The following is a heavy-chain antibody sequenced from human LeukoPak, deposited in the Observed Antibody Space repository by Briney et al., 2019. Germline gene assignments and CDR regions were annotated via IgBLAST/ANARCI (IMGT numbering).Heavy chain of an antibody. J-gene: IGHJ4*02. V-gene: IGHV3-48*01. D-gene: IGHD1-26*01. CDR1: GFTFNTYT. Sequence: GGSLRLSCAASGFTFNTYTMNWVRQAPGKGLEWVSYISGSSGIIDYADSVRGRFTISRDNAKNSLYLQMNSLRAEDTAVYYCAKVAGSGSSSKHIDYWGQGTLVTVSS. CDR2: ISGSSGII. CDR3: AKVAGSGSSSKHIDY.